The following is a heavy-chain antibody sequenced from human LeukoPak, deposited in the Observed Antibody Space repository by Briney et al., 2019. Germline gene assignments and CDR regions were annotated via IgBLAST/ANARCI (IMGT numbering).Heavy chain of an antibody. V-gene: IGHV3-53*01. Sequence: GGSLRLSCAASGFTFSSYSMNWVRQAPGKGLEWVSVIYSGGSTYYADSVKGRFTISRDNSKNTLYLQMNSLRAEDTAVYYCARDADYWGQGTLVTVSS. CDR1: GFTFSSYS. J-gene: IGHJ4*02. CDR2: IYSGGST. CDR3: ARDADY.